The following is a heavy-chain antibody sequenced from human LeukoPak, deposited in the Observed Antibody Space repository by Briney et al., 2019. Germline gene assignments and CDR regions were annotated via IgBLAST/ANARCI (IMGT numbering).Heavy chain of an antibody. CDR2: ISWSGDRM. D-gene: IGHD2-2*01. J-gene: IGHJ4*02. V-gene: IGHV3-9*01. CDR3: AKDLGGSATTV. CDR1: GFTFEDHV. Sequence: GGSLRLSCAASGFTFEDHVMHWVRQAPGKGLEWVSSISWSGDRMGYADAVKGRFTISRDNAKSSLFLQMNSLRVEDTALYYCAKDLGGSATTVWGQGTLVTVSS.